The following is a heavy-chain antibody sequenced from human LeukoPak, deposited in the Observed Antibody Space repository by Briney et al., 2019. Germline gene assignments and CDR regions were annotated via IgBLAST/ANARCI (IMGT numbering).Heavy chain of an antibody. CDR2: IIPIFGTA. Sequence: TVKVSCKASGGTFSSYAISWVRQAPGQGLEWMGGIIPIFGTANYAQKFQGRVTITTDESTSTAYMELSSLRSEDTAVYYCASDKVKSSYDFWSGYYTVVIDYWGQGTLVTVSS. D-gene: IGHD3-3*01. J-gene: IGHJ4*02. CDR3: ASDKVKSSYDFWSGYYTVVIDY. CDR1: GGTFSSYA. V-gene: IGHV1-69*05.